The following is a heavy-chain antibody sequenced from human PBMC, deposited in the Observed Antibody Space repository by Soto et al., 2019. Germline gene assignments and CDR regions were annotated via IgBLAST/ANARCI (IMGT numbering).Heavy chain of an antibody. CDR2: TYPCASYI. D-gene: IGHD2-2*01. Sequence: GESRKISCQASGYTFIYFWVAWVRQVPWKGLEWMGVTYPCASYIRYSPSFEGHVTISADKSTNTAYLQWSSLEAADTAIYYCARQGTSRGPDYAASDSWGTGTMVAVSA. V-gene: IGHV5-51*01. CDR3: ARQGTSRGPDYAASDS. J-gene: IGHJ5*01. CDR1: GYTFIYFW.